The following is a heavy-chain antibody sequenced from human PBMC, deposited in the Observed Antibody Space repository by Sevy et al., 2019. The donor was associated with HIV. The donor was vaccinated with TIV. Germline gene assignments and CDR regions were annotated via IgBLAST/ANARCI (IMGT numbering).Heavy chain of an antibody. Sequence: ASVKVSCKVSGYTLTQFSMHWVRQAPGKGLEWMTTFDPEDGDPEDGKTIYAQKFLGRVTMTEDTSTDTAYMELSSLRSDDTAVYYCATTKDYYDSSGYLFDYWGQGTLVTVSS. J-gene: IGHJ4*02. CDR3: ATTKDYYDSSGYLFDY. V-gene: IGHV1-24*01. CDR2: FDPEDGDPEDGKT. D-gene: IGHD3-22*01. CDR1: GYTLTQFS.